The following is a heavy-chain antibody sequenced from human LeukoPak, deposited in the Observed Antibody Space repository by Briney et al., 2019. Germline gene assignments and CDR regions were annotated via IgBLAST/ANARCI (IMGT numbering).Heavy chain of an antibody. Sequence: GGSLRLSCAASGFTFSSYSMNWVRQAPEKGLEWVSSISSRSSYIYYADSVKGRFTISRDNAKNSLYLQMNSLRAEDTAVYYCARGRSYYYDSRSVRNYYFDYWGQGTLVTVSS. V-gene: IGHV3-21*01. CDR3: ARGRSYYYDSRSVRNYYFDY. J-gene: IGHJ4*02. CDR2: ISSRSSYI. CDR1: GFTFSSYS. D-gene: IGHD3-22*01.